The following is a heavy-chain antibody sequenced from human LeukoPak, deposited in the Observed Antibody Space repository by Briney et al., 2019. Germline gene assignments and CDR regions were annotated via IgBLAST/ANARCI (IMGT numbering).Heavy chain of an antibody. CDR1: GFTFSNYG. Sequence: PGRSLTLSCATSGFTFSNYGMHWVRQAPGKGLEWVAVISSDETNIRYGGSVRGRFTVSRDNAKNTVYLQMNSLGADDTAVYYCAKDPYRVVFATGNYLDPWGQGTLVTVSS. V-gene: IGHV3-30*18. CDR3: AKDPYRVVFATGNYLDP. J-gene: IGHJ5*02. CDR2: ISSDETNI. D-gene: IGHD2-15*01.